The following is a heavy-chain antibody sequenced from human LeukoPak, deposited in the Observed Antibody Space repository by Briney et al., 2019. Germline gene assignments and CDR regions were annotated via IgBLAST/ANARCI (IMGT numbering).Heavy chain of an antibody. J-gene: IGHJ4*02. V-gene: IGHV4-38-2*01. CDR2: MYHSGST. CDR3: ARHRLFDSSGYYYDFDY. D-gene: IGHD3-22*01. CDR1: GYSINSGYF. Sequence: SETLSLTCAVSGYSINSGYFWGWIRQPPGKGLEYIGSMYHSGSTYHNPSLKSRVTISVDTSKNQFSPKLTSVTAADTAVYYCARHRLFDSSGYYYDFDYWGQGTLVTVSS.